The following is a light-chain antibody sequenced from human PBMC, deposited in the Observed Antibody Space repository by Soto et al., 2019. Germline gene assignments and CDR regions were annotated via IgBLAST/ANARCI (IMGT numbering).Light chain of an antibody. CDR1: QSVSSY. J-gene: IGKJ4*01. CDR2: DAS. CDR3: QHRSNWPRT. Sequence: EIVLTQSPATLSLSPGERATLSCRASQSVSSYLAWYQQRPGQAPRLLIYDASHRATGIPARFSGSGSGTDSTLTISSLEAEDFAVYYCQHRSNWPRTFGGGTKVEIK. V-gene: IGKV3-11*01.